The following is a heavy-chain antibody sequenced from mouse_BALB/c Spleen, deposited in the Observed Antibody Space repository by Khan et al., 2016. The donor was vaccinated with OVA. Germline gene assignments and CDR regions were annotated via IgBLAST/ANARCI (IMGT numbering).Heavy chain of an antibody. Sequence: QVQLKQSGPGLVAPSQSLSITCTVSGFSLTSYGVHWIRQPPGKGLEWLGVIWAGGSTNYNSALMSRLSISKDNSKSQVFLKMNSLPTDDTAMYFCTRNREPDYFNYWGQGTTLTVSS. CDR3: TRNREPDYFNY. CDR1: GFSLTSYG. V-gene: IGHV2-9*02. CDR2: IWAGGST. J-gene: IGHJ2*01.